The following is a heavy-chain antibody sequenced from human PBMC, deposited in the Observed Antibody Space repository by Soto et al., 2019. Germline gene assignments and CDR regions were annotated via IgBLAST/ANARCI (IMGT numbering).Heavy chain of an antibody. V-gene: IGHV3-73*01. CDR3: TRPNPNSYYYYGMDV. CDR1: GFTFSGSA. CDR2: IRSKRNTYAT. J-gene: IGHJ6*02. Sequence: EVQLLESGGGLVQPGGSLKLSCAASGFTFSGSAMHWVRQASGKGLEWIGHIRSKRNTYATAYGASVKGRFTISRDDSRNTAYLQMNSLKTEDSAVYYCTRPNPNSYYYYGMDVWGQGTTVTVSS. D-gene: IGHD4-4*01.